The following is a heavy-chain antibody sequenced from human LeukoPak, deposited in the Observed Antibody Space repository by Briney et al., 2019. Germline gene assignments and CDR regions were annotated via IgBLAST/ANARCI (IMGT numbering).Heavy chain of an antibody. Sequence: SQTLSLTCTVSGGSISSGSYYWSWTRQPAGKGLEWIGRIYTSGSTNYNPSLKSRVTISVDTSKNQFSLKLSSVTAADTAVYYCAREGYDFWSGYPGSAFDIWGQGTMVTVSS. CDR2: IYTSGST. J-gene: IGHJ3*02. CDR3: AREGYDFWSGYPGSAFDI. V-gene: IGHV4-61*02. D-gene: IGHD3-3*01. CDR1: GGSISSGSYY.